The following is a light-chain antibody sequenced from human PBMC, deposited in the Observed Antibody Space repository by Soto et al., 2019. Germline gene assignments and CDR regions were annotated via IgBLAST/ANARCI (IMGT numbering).Light chain of an antibody. CDR1: SSDVGAYNY. V-gene: IGLV2-14*01. CDR2: EVS. CDR3: SSYTKTRSTLGV. J-gene: IGLJ1*01. Sequence: QSALTQPASVSGSPGQSITISCTGTSSDVGAYNYVSWYQQYPGKAPKLMIYEVSNRPSGVSNRFSGSKSGNTASLTISGLQAEDEADYYCSSYTKTRSTLGVFGTGTKLTVL.